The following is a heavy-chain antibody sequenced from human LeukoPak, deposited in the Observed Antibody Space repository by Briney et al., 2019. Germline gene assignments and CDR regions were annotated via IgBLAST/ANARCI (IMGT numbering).Heavy chain of an antibody. CDR2: INPNSGGT. D-gene: IGHD6-6*01. J-gene: IGHJ6*03. CDR3: ARGWAARPSYYYYYYMDV. CDR1: GYTFTGYY. V-gene: IGHV1-2*06. Sequence: ASVKVSCKASGYTFTGYYMHRVRQAPGQGVDWLGRINPNSGGTNYAQKFQGGVTMTRDTSISTAYMELSRLRSDDTAVYYCARGWAARPSYYYYYYMDVWGKGTTVTVSS.